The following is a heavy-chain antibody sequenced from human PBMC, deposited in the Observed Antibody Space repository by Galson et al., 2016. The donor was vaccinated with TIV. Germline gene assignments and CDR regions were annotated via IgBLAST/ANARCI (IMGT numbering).Heavy chain of an antibody. V-gene: IGHV4-38-2*02. CDR1: GYSINSHYF. J-gene: IGHJ4*02. Sequence: CTVSGYSINSHYFWAWLRQPPGKGLEWIGSFFHPGAVYYNPSLERRVTMSGDTSKNHFSLRLTSVTAADTAIYYCTRHIGGDFGDYVGQAILVTATS. CDR2: FFHPGAV. D-gene: IGHD2-21*02. CDR3: TRHIGGDFGDY.